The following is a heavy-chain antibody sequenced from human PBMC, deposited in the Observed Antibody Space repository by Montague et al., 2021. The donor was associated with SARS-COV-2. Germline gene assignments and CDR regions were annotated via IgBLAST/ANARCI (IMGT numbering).Heavy chain of an antibody. V-gene: IGHV2-70*11. CDR1: GVSLSTSGMC. CDR2: IDWDDDK. Sequence: VKPTQTLTLTCTFSGVSLSTSGMCVSWIRQPPGKALEWLARIDWDDDKYYSISLKTRLTISKDTSKNQVVLTMTNMDPVDTATYYCARTYYDILTGGDCGMDVWGQGTTVTASS. D-gene: IGHD3-9*01. J-gene: IGHJ6*02. CDR3: ARTYYDILTGGDCGMDV.